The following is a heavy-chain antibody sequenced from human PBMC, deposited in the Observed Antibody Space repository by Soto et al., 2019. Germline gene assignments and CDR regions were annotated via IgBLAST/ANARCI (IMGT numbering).Heavy chain of an antibody. J-gene: IGHJ4*02. D-gene: IGHD2-2*01. V-gene: IGHV3-30-3*01. CDR1: GIAFSSYA. CDR3: ARENVVARGASYFDY. CDR2: ISYDGSNN. Sequence: PGGSLRLSCAASGIAFSSYAMFWVRQAPGKGLEWVAVISYDGSNNYYADSVKGRFTISRDNSKNTLLLQMNSLRAEDTAVYYCARENVVARGASYFDYWGPGTLVTVS.